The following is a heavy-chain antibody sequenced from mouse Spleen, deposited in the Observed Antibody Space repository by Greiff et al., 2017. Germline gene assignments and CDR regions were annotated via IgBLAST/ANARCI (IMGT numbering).Heavy chain of an antibody. V-gene: IGHV1-52*01. Sequence: VKLMESGAELVRPGSSVKLSCKASGDTFTSYWMHWVKQRPIQGLEWIGNIDPSDSETHYNQKFKDKATLTVDKSSSTAYMQLSSLTSEDSAVFYCARRYYELGDYFDYWGQGTTLTVSS. CDR2: IDPSDSET. D-gene: IGHD1-1*01. J-gene: IGHJ2*01. CDR3: ARRYYELGDYFDY. CDR1: GDTFTSYW.